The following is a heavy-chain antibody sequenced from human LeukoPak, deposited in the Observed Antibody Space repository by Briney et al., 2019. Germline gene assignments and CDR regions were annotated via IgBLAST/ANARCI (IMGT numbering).Heavy chain of an antibody. CDR1: GYTFTSYD. D-gene: IGHD3-9*01. CDR3: AGDGIRYFDWLLLPTDYYGMDV. J-gene: IGHJ6*02. Sequence: ASVKVSCKASGYTFTSYDITSVRQATGPGLKWMGWMNPNSVNTGYAQKFQGRVTMTRNTSISTAYMELSSLRSEDTALYFRAGDGIRYFDWLLLPTDYYGMDVWGQGTTVTVSS. CDR2: MNPNSVNT. V-gene: IGHV1-8*01.